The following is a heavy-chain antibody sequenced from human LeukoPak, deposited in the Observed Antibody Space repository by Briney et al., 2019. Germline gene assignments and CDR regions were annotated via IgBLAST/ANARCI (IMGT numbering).Heavy chain of an antibody. CDR2: IWSDENKK. CDR3: ARGRSSYGNSSLSYYYMDV. J-gene: IGHJ6*03. D-gene: IGHD4-23*01. Sequence: GGSLRLSCAASAFTFKSYGMHWVRQATGKGLEWVAVIWSDENKKYYADTVRGRFAISRDNSEKTLYLQMDSLRAEDTAVYFCARGRSSYGNSSLSYYYMDVWGKGTTVTVSS. CDR1: AFTFKSYG. V-gene: IGHV3-33*01.